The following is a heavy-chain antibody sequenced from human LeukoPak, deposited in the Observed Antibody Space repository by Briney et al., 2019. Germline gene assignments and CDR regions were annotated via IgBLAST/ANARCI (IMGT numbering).Heavy chain of an antibody. J-gene: IGHJ4*02. V-gene: IGHV4-30-4*01. D-gene: IGHD3-16*01. Sequence: SETLSLTCTVSGGSINSGDYFWSWIRQPPGKGLEWIGHIHYSGSTCYNPPLKSRVTISVDMSKNQFSLKLSSVTAADTAMYYCARAPRRGLAATYGFDYWGQGTLVTVSS. CDR3: ARAPRRGLAATYGFDY. CDR2: IHYSGST. CDR1: GGSINSGDYF.